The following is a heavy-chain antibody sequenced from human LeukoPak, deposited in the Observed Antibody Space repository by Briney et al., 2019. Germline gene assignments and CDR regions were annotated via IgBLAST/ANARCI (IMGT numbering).Heavy chain of an antibody. J-gene: IGHJ6*03. CDR3: ARAGYYYDSSGYISTDYMDV. V-gene: IGHV7-4-1*02. Sequence: EASVKVSCKASGYTFTAYYLHWVRQAPGQGLEWMGWINTNTGNPTYAQGFTGRFVFSLDTSVSTAYLQISSLKAEDTAVYYCARAGYYYDSSGYISTDYMDVWGKGTTVTVSS. D-gene: IGHD3-22*01. CDR2: INTNTGNP. CDR1: GYTFTAYY.